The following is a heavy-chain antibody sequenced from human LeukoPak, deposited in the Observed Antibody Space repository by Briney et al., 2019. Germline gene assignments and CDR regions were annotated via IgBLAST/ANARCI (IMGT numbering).Heavy chain of an antibody. CDR1: GYTFTGYY. D-gene: IGHD2-21*02. V-gene: IGHV1-2*02. CDR2: INPNSGGT. CDR3: ARGYCGGDCSFWFDP. Sequence: ASVKVSCKASGYTFTGYYMHWVRQAPGQGLEWMGWINPNSGGTNYAQKFQGRVTMTRDTSISTAYMELSRLRSDDTAVYYCARGYCGGDCSFWFDPWGQGTLVTVSS. J-gene: IGHJ5*02.